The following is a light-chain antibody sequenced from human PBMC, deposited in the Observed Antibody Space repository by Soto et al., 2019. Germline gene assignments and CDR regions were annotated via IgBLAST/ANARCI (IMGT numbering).Light chain of an antibody. CDR2: SNN. V-gene: IGLV1-44*01. J-gene: IGLJ3*02. CDR1: SSNIGSNT. Sequence: QSVLTQPPSASGTPGQRVTISCSGSSSNIGSNTVNWYQQLPGTAPKLLIYSNNQRPSGVPDRFSGSKSGTSASLAISGLQSEDEADYHCAAWDDSLNGWVFGSGTKLTVL. CDR3: AAWDDSLNGWV.